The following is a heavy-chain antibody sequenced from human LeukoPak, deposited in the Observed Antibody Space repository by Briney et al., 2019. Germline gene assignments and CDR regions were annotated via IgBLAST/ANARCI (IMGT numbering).Heavy chain of an antibody. CDR2: INAGNGNT. CDR1: GYTFTSYA. Sequence: VASVKVSCKASGYTFTSYAMHWVRQAPGQRLEWMGWINAGNGNTKYSQKFQGRVTITRDTSASTAYMELSSLRSEDTAVYYCARERSYYGMDVWGQGTTVTVSS. J-gene: IGHJ6*02. CDR3: ARERSYYGMDV. V-gene: IGHV1-3*01.